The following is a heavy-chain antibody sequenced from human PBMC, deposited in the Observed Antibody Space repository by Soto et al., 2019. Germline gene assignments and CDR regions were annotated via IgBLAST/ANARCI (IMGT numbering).Heavy chain of an antibody. J-gene: IGHJ6*02. Sequence: SETLSLTCTVSGGSISSSSYYWGWIRQPPGKGLEWIGSIYYSGSTYYNPSLKSRVTISVDTSKNQFSLKLSSVTAADTAVYYCARLKNKLRFLVSCYGMDVWGQGTTVTVSS. CDR1: GGSISSSSYY. CDR3: ARLKNKLRFLVSCYGMDV. CDR2: IYYSGST. D-gene: IGHD3-3*01. V-gene: IGHV4-39*01.